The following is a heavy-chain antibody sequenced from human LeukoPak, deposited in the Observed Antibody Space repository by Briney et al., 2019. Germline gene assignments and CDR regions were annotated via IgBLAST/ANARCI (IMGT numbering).Heavy chain of an antibody. D-gene: IGHD3-9*01. Sequence: SETLSLTCTVSGGSISSSTYYWDWIRQPPGKGLEWIGNFYDSGSTWYNPSLKSRVTISGDTSKNQFSLKLTSVTAADTAVYYCARKYDILTGIMDVWGQGTTVTVSS. J-gene: IGHJ6*02. V-gene: IGHV4-39*01. CDR1: GGSISSSTYY. CDR2: FYDSGST. CDR3: ARKYDILTGIMDV.